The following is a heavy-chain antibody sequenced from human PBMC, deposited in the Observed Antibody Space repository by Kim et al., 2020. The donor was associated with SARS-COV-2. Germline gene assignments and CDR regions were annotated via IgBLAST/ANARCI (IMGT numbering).Heavy chain of an antibody. J-gene: IGHJ6*02. D-gene: IGHD2-2*01. Sequence: GGSLRLSCAASGFTFSNAWMSWVRQAPGKGLEWVGRIKSKTDGGTTDYAAPVKGRFTISRDDSKNTLYLQMNSLKTEDTAVYYCTTDGTYCSSTSCYYYYYYGMDVWGQGTTVTVSS. CDR2: IKSKTDGGTT. V-gene: IGHV3-15*01. CDR1: GFTFSNAW. CDR3: TTDGTYCSSTSCYYYYYYGMDV.